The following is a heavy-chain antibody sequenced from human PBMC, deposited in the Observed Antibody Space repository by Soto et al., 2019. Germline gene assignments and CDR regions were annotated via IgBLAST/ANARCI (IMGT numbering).Heavy chain of an antibody. CDR1: GGSISSYY. CDR2: IFSSGST. J-gene: IGHJ4*02. V-gene: IGHV4-4*07. CDR3: AREGSYSAYNFAHGIQLWSFDF. Sequence: ETLSLTCTVSGGSISSYYWSWIRQPAGKGLEWIGRIFSSGSTSFNPSLESRVAMSVDTSKNHFSLNLSSVTAADMAVYYCAREGSYSAYNFAHGIQLWSFDFWGQGALVTVSS. D-gene: IGHD5-12*01.